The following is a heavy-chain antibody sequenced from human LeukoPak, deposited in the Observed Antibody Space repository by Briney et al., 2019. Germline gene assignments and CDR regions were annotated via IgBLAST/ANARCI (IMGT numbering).Heavy chain of an antibody. V-gene: IGHV3-23*01. CDR1: GFTFSGYA. Sequence: PGGSLRLSCEASGFTFSGYAVSWVRQAPGKGLEWVSTVGGSGDTTYYADSVKGRFTISRDNSKNTLYLQMNSLRAEDTAVYYCTRGYGDWFDPWGQGTLVTVSS. CDR3: TRGYGDWFDP. J-gene: IGHJ5*02. CDR2: VGGSGDTT. D-gene: IGHD5-18*01.